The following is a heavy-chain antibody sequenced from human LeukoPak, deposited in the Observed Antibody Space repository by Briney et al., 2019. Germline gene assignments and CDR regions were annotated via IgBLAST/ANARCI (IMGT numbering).Heavy chain of an antibody. J-gene: IGHJ6*02. V-gene: IGHV4-4*02. CDR1: GGSIISSNW. D-gene: IGHD1-26*01. CDR3: ARDRVGATPGYYYYGMDV. Sequence: SETLSLTCAVSGGSIISSNWWSWVRQPPGKGLEWIGEVFHSGSTNYSPSLRSRVTISVDKSKNQFSLKLNSVTAADTAVYYCARDRVGATPGYYYYGMDVWGQGTTVTVSS. CDR2: VFHSGST.